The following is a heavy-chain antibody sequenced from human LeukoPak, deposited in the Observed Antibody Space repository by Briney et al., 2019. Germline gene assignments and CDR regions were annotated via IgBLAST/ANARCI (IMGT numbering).Heavy chain of an antibody. CDR3: ARDLLTVLAAAGSGGTYYFDY. J-gene: IGHJ4*02. V-gene: IGHV1-24*01. CDR1: GYTLTELS. Sequence: ASVKVSCKVSGYTLTELSMHWVRQAPGKGLEWMGGFDPEDGETIYAQKFQGRVTMTEDTSTDTAYMELSSLRSEDTAVYYCARDLLTVLAAAGSGGTYYFDYWGQGTLVTVSS. CDR2: FDPEDGET. D-gene: IGHD6-13*01.